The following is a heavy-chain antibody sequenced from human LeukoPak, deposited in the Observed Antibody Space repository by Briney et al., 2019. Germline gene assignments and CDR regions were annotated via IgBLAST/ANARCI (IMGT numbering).Heavy chain of an antibody. CDR3: ARDKVMTTVTTGY. J-gene: IGHJ4*02. D-gene: IGHD4-17*01. CDR1: GFTFSSYS. V-gene: IGHV3-21*01. Sequence: GGSLRLSCAASGFTFSSYSMNWVRQAPGKGLEWVSSISSSSSYIYYADSVKGRFTISRDNAKNSLYLQMNSLRAEDTAVYYCARDKVMTTVTTGYWGQGTLVTVSS. CDR2: ISSSSSYI.